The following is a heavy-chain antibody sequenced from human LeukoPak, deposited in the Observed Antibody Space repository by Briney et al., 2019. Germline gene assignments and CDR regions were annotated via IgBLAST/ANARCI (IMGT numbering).Heavy chain of an antibody. CDR1: GYTFTGYY. CDR2: INPNSGGT. V-gene: IGHV1-2*02. D-gene: IGHD6-13*01. CDR3: ARDPESSAVAGTPLFAY. J-gene: IGHJ4*02. Sequence: WASVTVSCKASGYTFTGYYMHWVRQAPGQGLEWMGWINPNSGGTNYAQKFQGRVTMTRDTSISTAYMELSRLRSEDTAVYYCARDPESSAVAGTPLFAYWGQGTLVTVSS.